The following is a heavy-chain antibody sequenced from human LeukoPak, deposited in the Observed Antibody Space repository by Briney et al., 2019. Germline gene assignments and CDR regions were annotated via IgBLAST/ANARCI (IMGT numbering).Heavy chain of an antibody. Sequence: SETLSLTCAVSGGSISSGGYSWGWIRQPPGKGLEWIGYIYHSGSTYYNPSLKSRVTISVDRSKNQFSLKLSSVTAADTAVYYCARAGVGYCSSTSCYVRNWFDPWGQGTLVTVSS. J-gene: IGHJ5*02. CDR2: IYHSGST. D-gene: IGHD2-2*01. V-gene: IGHV4-30-2*01. CDR3: ARAGVGYCSSTSCYVRNWFDP. CDR1: GGSISSGGYS.